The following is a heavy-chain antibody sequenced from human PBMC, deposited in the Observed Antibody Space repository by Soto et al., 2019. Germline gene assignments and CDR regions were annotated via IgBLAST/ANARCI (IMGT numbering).Heavy chain of an antibody. D-gene: IGHD3-22*01. J-gene: IGHJ4*02. CDR2: IKQEGSEK. V-gene: IGHV3-7*01. CDR1: GFTFSSYW. Sequence: GGSLRLSCAASGFTFSSYWMSWVRQAPGKGLEWVANIKQEGSEKYYVDSVKGRFTISRDNAKNSLYLQMNSLRAEDTAVYYCARVEGIDYYDSSGSDDYWGQGTLVTVSS. CDR3: ARVEGIDYYDSSGSDDY.